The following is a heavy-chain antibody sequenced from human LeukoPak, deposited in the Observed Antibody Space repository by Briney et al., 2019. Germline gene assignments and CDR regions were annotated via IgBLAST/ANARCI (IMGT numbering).Heavy chain of an antibody. CDR3: ARDARSPNDY. V-gene: IGHV3-21*01. Sequence: PGGSLRLSCAASGFSFSYYSMNWVRQAPGKGLEWVSSITSSSSYTHYADSVRGRFTISRDNAKNSLYLQMNSLRAEDTAVYYCARDARSPNDYWGQGALVTVSS. CDR2: ITSSSSYT. J-gene: IGHJ4*02. CDR1: GFSFSYYS.